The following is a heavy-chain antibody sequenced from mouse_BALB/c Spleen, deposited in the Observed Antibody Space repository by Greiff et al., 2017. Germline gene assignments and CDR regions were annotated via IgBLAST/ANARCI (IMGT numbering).Heavy chain of an antibody. J-gene: IGHJ4*01. Sequence: EVNVVESGGGLVQPGGSLRLSCATSGFTFTDYYMSWVRQPPGKALEWLGFIRNKANGYTTEYSASVKGRFTISRDNSQSILYLQMNTLRAEDSATYYCARVWFYAMDYWGQGTSVTVSS. CDR1: GFTFTDYY. CDR3: ARVWFYAMDY. CDR2: IRNKANGYTT. D-gene: IGHD2-2*01. V-gene: IGHV7-3*02.